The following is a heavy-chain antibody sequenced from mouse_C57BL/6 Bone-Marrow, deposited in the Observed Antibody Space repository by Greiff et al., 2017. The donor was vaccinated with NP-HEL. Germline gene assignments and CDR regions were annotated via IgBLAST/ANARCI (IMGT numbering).Heavy chain of an antibody. CDR2: INPSSGYT. V-gene: IGHV1-7*01. D-gene: IGHD2-4*01. Sequence: QVHVKQSGAELAKPGASVKLSCKASGYTFTSYWMHWVKQRPGQGLEWIGYINPSSGYTKYNQKFKDKATLTADKSSSTAYMQLSSLTYEDSAVYYCARKHDYSNWYFDVWGTGTTVTVSS. CDR1: GYTFTSYW. CDR3: ARKHDYSNWYFDV. J-gene: IGHJ1*03.